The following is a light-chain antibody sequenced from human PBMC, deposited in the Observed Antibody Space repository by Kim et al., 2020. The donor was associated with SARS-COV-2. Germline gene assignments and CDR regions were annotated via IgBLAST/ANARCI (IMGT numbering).Light chain of an antibody. CDR2: QDS. CDR1: KLGDKY. CDR3: QAWDSSTHAV. V-gene: IGLV3-1*01. J-gene: IGLJ2*01. Sequence: SYELTQPPSVSVSPGQTASITCSGDKLGDKYACWYQQKPGQSPVLVIYQDSKRPSGIPERFSGSNSGNTATLTISGTQAMDEVDYYCQAWDSSTHAVFGGGTQLTVL.